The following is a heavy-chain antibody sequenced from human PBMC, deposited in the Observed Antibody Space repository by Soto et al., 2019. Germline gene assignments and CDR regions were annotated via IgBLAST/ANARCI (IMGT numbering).Heavy chain of an antibody. V-gene: IGHV3-33*01. CDR1: GFTFSSYG. D-gene: IGHD3-10*01. CDR3: AREELLWFGELFPNLPATGAFDY. CDR2: IWYDGSNK. Sequence: GGSLRLSCAASGFTFSSYGMHWVRQAPGKGLEWVAVIWYDGSNKYYADSVKGRFTISRDNSKNTLYLQMNSLRAEDTAVYYCAREELLWFGELFPNLPATGAFDYWGQGTLVTVSS. J-gene: IGHJ4*02.